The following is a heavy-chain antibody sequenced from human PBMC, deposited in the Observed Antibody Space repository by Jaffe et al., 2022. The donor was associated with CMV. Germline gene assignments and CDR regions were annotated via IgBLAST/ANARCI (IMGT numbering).Heavy chain of an antibody. CDR3: AIVNWNYFDY. CDR2: INPTSGGT. V-gene: IGHV1-2*02. J-gene: IGHJ4*02. CDR1: GYTFTAYY. Sequence: QVQLVQSGAEVKKPGASVKVSCKASGYTFTAYYMYWVRQAPGQGLEWMGWINPTSGGTKYAQNFQGRVTMTRDTSITTAYMELSRLRSDDTAIYYCAIVNWNYFDYWGQGTLVTVSS. D-gene: IGHD1-1*01.